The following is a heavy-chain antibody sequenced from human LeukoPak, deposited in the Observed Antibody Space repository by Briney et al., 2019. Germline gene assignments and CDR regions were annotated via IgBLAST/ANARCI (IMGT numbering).Heavy chain of an antibody. J-gene: IGHJ4*02. D-gene: IGHD1-7*01. CDR3: ARGGWGTAIDY. Sequence: QPRGSLRLSCAASGFTFSSYWMHWVRQAPGKGLVWVSYISGDGSSTTYADSVKGRFTISRDNAKNTLDLQMNSLRAEDTAVYYCARGGWGTAIDYWAQGTLVTVSS. CDR2: ISGDGSST. CDR1: GFTFSSYW. V-gene: IGHV3-74*01.